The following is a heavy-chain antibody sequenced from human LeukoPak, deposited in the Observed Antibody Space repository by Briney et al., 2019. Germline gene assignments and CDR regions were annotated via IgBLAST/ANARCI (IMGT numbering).Heavy chain of an antibody. D-gene: IGHD2-21*01. CDR2: ISSSSSYI. Sequence: PGGSLRLSCAASGFTFSSYSMNWVRQAPGKGLEWVSSISSSSSYIYYADSVKGRFTISRDNAKNSLYLQMNSLRAEDTAVYYCARVCGGDCHQPRDAFDIWGQGTMVTVSS. V-gene: IGHV3-21*01. J-gene: IGHJ3*02. CDR1: GFTFSSYS. CDR3: ARVCGGDCHQPRDAFDI.